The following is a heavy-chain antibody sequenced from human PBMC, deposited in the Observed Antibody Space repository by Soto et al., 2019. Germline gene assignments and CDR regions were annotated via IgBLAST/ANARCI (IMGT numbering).Heavy chain of an antibody. CDR1: GFTFKNFA. J-gene: IGHJ5*02. D-gene: IGHD3-10*01. Sequence: EVQLLESGGGLVQPGGSLRLSCAASGFTFKNFAVSWVRQAPGKGMEWVLAIGGSGSSANYADSVKGRLTVSRDDSKSNLYLQMSGLRVDDTALYYCAKDAVAYNGEWDWFDLWGQGTLVTVSS. CDR3: AKDAVAYNGEWDWFDL. V-gene: IGHV3-23*01. CDR2: IGGSGSSA.